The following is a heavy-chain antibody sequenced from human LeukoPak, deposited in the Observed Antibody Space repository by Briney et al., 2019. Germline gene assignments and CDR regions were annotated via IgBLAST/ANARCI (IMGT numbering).Heavy chain of an antibody. CDR2: ISGSGGST. V-gene: IGHV3-23*01. CDR1: GFTLSGYA. D-gene: IGHD3-10*01. CDR3: AKSLRGRETSSFDY. J-gene: IGHJ4*02. Sequence: PGGSLRLSCAVSGFTLSGYAMSWVRQAPGKGLEWVSVISGSGGSTYHADSVKGRFTISRDNSKNTLYLQMNSLRAEDTAVYYCAKSLRGRETSSFDYWGQGTLVTVSS.